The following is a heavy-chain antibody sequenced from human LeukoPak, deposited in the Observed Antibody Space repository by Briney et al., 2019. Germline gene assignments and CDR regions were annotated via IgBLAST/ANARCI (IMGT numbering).Heavy chain of an antibody. CDR2: ISSSGSTI. CDR3: ARGQFSGPFDP. D-gene: IGHD3-10*01. CDR1: GFTFSSYE. Sequence: GGSLRLSCAASGFTFSSYEMNWVRQAPGKGLEWVSYISSSGSTIYYADSVKGRFTISRENAKNSLYLQMNSLRAGDTAVYYCARGQFSGPFDPWGQGTLVTVSS. V-gene: IGHV3-48*03. J-gene: IGHJ5*02.